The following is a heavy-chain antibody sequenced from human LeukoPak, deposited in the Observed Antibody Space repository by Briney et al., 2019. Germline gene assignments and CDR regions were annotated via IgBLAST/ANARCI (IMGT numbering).Heavy chain of an antibody. CDR2: IYSCGST. D-gene: IGHD6-13*01. CDR3: AKFRIAARSYYYYGMDV. V-gene: IGHV3-53*01. J-gene: IGHJ6*02. Sequence: GGSLRLSCAASGFTVSSNYMSWVRQAPGKGLEWVSVIYSCGSTYYADSVKGRFTISRDNPKNTLYLQMNSLRAEDTAVYYCAKFRIAARSYYYYGMDVWGQGTTVTVSS. CDR1: GFTVSSNY.